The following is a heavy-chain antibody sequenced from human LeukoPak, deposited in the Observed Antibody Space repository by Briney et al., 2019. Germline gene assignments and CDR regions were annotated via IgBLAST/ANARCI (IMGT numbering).Heavy chain of an antibody. CDR3: AREPGFDSSGYLNWFDP. CDR2: IDYSGSA. V-gene: IGHV4-59*01. Sequence: PSETLSLTRTVSGGSISSYYWSWIRQPPGKGLEWIGFIDYSGSANYNPSLKSRVTISVDTSKNQLSLKLSSVTAADTAVYYCAREPGFDSSGYLNWFDPWGQGTLVTVSS. J-gene: IGHJ5*02. CDR1: GGSISSYY. D-gene: IGHD3-22*01.